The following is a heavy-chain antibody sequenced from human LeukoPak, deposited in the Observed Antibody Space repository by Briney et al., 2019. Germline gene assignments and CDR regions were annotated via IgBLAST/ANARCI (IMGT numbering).Heavy chain of an antibody. D-gene: IGHD6-13*01. CDR2: LSGSGITT. CDR1: GFTFSNSA. Sequence: GGSLRLSCAASGFTFSNSAMSWVRQAPGKGLEWVSTLSGSGITTYYADSVKGRFTISRDNSKNTLYLQMNSLRAEDTAVYYCAKVTSAAAGTRYYGMDVWGQGTTVTVSS. CDR3: AKVTSAAAGTRYYGMDV. V-gene: IGHV3-23*01. J-gene: IGHJ6*02.